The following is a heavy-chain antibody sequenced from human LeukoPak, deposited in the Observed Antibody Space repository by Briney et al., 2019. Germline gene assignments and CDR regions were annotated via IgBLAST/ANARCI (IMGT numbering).Heavy chain of an antibody. CDR1: GGSISNGVYY. V-gene: IGHV4-31*03. CDR3: ARDLGGGSFDF. J-gene: IGHJ4*02. D-gene: IGHD2-15*01. CDR2: IYYSGST. Sequence: KASQTLSLTCTVSGGSISNGVYYWSWIRQHPGKGLEWIGYIYYSGSTYYSPSLKSRLTMSVDTSKNQFSLKLSSVNAADTAVYYCARDLGGGSFDFWGQGTLVTVSS.